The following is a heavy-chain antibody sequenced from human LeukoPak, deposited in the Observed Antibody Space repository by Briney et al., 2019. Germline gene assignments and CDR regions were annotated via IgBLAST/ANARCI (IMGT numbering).Heavy chain of an antibody. CDR1: GGSINSLY. J-gene: IGHJ4*02. V-gene: IGHV4-59*08. CDR3: ARHRAYSSSSPFDY. D-gene: IGHD6-6*01. CDR2: IYYTGST. Sequence: SETLSLTCSVSGGSINSLYWSWIRQPPGKGLEWIGYIYYTGSTSYNPSLKSRVTMFVDMSKNQFSLRLSSVTAADTAVYYCARHRAYSSSSPFDYWGQGTLVTVSS.